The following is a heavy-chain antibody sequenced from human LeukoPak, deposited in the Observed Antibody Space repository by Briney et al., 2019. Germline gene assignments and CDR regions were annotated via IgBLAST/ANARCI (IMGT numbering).Heavy chain of an antibody. D-gene: IGHD3-22*01. V-gene: IGHV3-15*01. CDR3: TTTTRYYYDSSGLLRSNC. CDR2: IKSKTDGGTT. Sequence: GGSLRLSCAASGFTFSNAWMSWVRQAPGKGLEWVGRIKSKTDGGTTDYAAPVKGRFTISRDDSKNTLYLQMNSLKTEDTAVYYCTTTTRYYYDSSGLLRSNCWGQGTLVTVSS. CDR1: GFTFSNAW. J-gene: IGHJ4*02.